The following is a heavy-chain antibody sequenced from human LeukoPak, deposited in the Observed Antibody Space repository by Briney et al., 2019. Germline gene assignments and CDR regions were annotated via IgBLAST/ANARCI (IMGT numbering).Heavy chain of an antibody. Sequence: KPSETLPLTCTVAGGSISSSSYYWGWIRQPPGKGLEWIGSLYYTGSTYYNPSLKSRVTISVDTSNNQFSLKLSSVTAADTAVYYCARAASPKQWELLHDAFDIWGQGTMVTVSS. CDR1: GGSISSSSYY. V-gene: IGHV4-39*07. CDR3: ARAASPKQWELLHDAFDI. J-gene: IGHJ3*02. CDR2: LYYTGST. D-gene: IGHD1-26*01.